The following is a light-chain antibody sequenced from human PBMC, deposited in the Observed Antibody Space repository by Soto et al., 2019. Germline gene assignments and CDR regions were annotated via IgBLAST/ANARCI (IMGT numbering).Light chain of an antibody. CDR3: QQRSNWPYT. CDR1: QSVSSY. J-gene: IGKJ2*01. CDR2: DAS. Sequence: ELVLTQSPATLSLSPGERATLSCRASQSVSSYLAWYQQKPGQAPRLLIYDASNRATGIPARFSGSGSGTYFTLTISSLEPEDFAVYYCQQRSNWPYTFGQGTKLEIK. V-gene: IGKV3-11*01.